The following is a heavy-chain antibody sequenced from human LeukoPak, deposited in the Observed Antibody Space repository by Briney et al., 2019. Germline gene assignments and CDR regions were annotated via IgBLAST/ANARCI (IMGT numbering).Heavy chain of an antibody. D-gene: IGHD3-22*01. CDR3: AIEYYYDSSGYYDY. V-gene: IGHV1-2*02. CDR2: INPNSGGT. Sequence: ASVKVSCKASGYTFAGYYMHWVRQAPGQGLEWMGWINPNSGGTNYAQKFQGRVTMTRDMSTSTVYMELSSLRSEDTAVYYCAIEYYYDSSGYYDYWGQGTLVTVSS. J-gene: IGHJ4*02. CDR1: GYTFAGYY.